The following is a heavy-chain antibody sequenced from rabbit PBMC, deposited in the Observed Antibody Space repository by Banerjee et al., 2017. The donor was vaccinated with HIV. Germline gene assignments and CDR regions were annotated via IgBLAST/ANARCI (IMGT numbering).Heavy chain of an antibody. CDR3: ARDLAGAIGWNFNL. J-gene: IGHJ4*01. Sequence: QEQLEESGGDLVKPEGSLTLTCTASGFSFNNNYVMCWVRQAPGKGLEWIACINTSSGNTVYATWAKGRFTISRTSSTTVALQMTSLTAADTATYFCARDLAGAIGWNFNLWGPGTLV. V-gene: IGHV1S45*01. CDR1: GFSFNNNYV. CDR2: INTSSGNT. D-gene: IGHD4-1*01.